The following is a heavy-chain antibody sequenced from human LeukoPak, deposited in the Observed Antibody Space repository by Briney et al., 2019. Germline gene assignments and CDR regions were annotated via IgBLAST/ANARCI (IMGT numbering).Heavy chain of an antibody. J-gene: IGHJ5*02. D-gene: IGHD3-10*01. Sequence: GGSLRLSCTASGFSFGDYALSWFRQTPGKGLEWVGFIRSKAYGGTTEYAASVKGRFTVSRDDSKDIAYLQMNSLKTEDSAVYYCTRDPYYFGSGSYYPGDPWGQGTLVTVSS. CDR1: GFSFGDYA. CDR2: IRSKAYGGTT. CDR3: TRDPYYFGSGSYYPGDP. V-gene: IGHV3-49*03.